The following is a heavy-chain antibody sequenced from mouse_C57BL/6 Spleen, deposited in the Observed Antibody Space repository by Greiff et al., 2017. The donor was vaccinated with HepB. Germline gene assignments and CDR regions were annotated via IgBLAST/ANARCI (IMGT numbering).Heavy chain of an antibody. V-gene: IGHV1-59*01. CDR3: AMLYYAYDPYWYFDV. CDR1: GYTFTSYW. Sequence: QVQLQQPGAELVRPGTSVKLSCKASGYTFTSYWMHWVKQRPGQGLEWIGVIDPSDSYTNYNQKFKGKATLTVDTSSSTAYMQLSNLTSEDSAVYYCAMLYYAYDPYWYFDVWGTGTTVTVSS. CDR2: IDPSDSYT. J-gene: IGHJ1*03. D-gene: IGHD2-2*01.